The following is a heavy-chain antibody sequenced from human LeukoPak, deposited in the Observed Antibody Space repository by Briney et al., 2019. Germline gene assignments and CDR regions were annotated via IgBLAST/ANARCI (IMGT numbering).Heavy chain of an antibody. CDR1: GGSFSGYY. CDR3: ARGGSLVPADWYFDL. CDR2: INHSGST. D-gene: IGHD2-2*01. Sequence: SETLSLTCAVYGGSFSGYYWSWIRQPPGKGLEWIGEINHSGSTNYNPSLKSRVTISVDTSKNQFSLKLSSVTAADTAVYYRARGGSLVPADWYFDLWGRGTLVTVSS. J-gene: IGHJ2*01. V-gene: IGHV4-34*01.